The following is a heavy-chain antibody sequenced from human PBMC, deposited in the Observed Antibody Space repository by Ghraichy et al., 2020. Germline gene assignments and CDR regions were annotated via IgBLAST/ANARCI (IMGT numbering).Heavy chain of an antibody. CDR2: ISSSSTI. CDR1: GFTFSSYS. CDR3: ARDMPIHYGGNAPWGY. Sequence: GGSLRLSCAASGFTFSSYSMNWVRQAPGKGLEWVSYISSSSTIYYADSLKGRFTISRDNAKNSLYLQMNSLRDEDTAVYYCARDMPIHYGGNAPWGYWGQGTLVTVSS. J-gene: IGHJ4*02. V-gene: IGHV3-48*02. D-gene: IGHD4-23*01.